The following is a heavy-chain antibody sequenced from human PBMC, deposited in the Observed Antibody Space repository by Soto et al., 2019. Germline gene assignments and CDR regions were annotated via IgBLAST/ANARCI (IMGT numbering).Heavy chain of an antibody. CDR2: ITGRGNNT. CDR1: GFTIRAYA. V-gene: IGHV3-23*01. J-gene: IGHJ4*02. CDR3: SLGKSYYWDY. Sequence: DVQLLESGGDLVQPGGSLRLSCEVSGFTIRAYAMSWARRAPGKGLEWVAAITGRGNNTHYKESVKGRFTISRDDSKNTLHLQMNTLRVDDTAIYYCSLGKSYYWDYWGQGIQVTVSS.